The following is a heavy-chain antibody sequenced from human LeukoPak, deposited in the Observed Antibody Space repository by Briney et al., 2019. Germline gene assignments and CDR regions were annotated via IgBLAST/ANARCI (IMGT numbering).Heavy chain of an antibody. Sequence: GGSLSLSCAASGFTFSNYEMNWVRQAPGKGLEWVSYISSSGNIVYYADSVKGRFTISRDNAENSMYLVISSLRAEDTTVYYCAGTYPHDYGDYVEYFQYWGQGTLVTVSS. CDR3: AGTYPHDYGDYVEYFQY. CDR1: GFTFSNYE. CDR2: ISSSGNIV. J-gene: IGHJ1*01. D-gene: IGHD4-17*01. V-gene: IGHV3-48*03.